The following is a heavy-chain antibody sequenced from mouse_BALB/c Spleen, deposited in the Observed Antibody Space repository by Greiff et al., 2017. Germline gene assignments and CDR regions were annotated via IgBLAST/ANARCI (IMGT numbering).Heavy chain of an antibody. CDR2: IWAGGST. V-gene: IGHV2-9*02. CDR3: ARGDGRDYYAMDY. CDR1: GFSLTSYG. D-gene: IGHD1-1*01. J-gene: IGHJ4*01. Sequence: VQLVESGPGLVAPSQSLSITCTVSGFSLTSYGVHWVRQPPGKGLEWLGVIWAGGSTNYNSALMSRLSISKDNSKSQVFLKMNSLQTDDTAMYYCARGDGRDYYAMDYWGQGTSVTVSS.